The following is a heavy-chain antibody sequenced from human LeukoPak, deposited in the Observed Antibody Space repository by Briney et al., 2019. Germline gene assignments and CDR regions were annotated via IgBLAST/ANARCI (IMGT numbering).Heavy chain of an antibody. J-gene: IGHJ1*01. CDR3: ARDHPAVGGSTGYFQH. CDR1: GVTFSRYG. V-gene: IGHV3-33*01. D-gene: IGHD6-19*01. Sequence: GGSLRLSCAASGVTFSRYGMHWVRQAPGKGLEWGAVIWYDGSNEYYADSVKGRFTISRDNSKNTLYLQMNSLRAEDTAVYYCARDHPAVGGSTGYFQHWGQGTLVTVSS. CDR2: IWYDGSNE.